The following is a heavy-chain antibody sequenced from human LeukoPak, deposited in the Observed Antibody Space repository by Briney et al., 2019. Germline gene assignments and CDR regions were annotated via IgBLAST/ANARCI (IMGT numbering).Heavy chain of an antibody. CDR1: GFTFSSYS. Sequence: KAGGSLRLSCAASGFTFSSYSMNWVRQAPGKGLEGVSSIYSSSSYIYYADSVKGRFTISRDNAKNSLYLQMNSLSAEDTAVYYCARDYCTSTSCYRFDYWGQGTLVTVSS. CDR2: IYSSSSYI. D-gene: IGHD2-2*01. J-gene: IGHJ4*02. CDR3: ARDYCTSTSCYRFDY. V-gene: IGHV3-21*01.